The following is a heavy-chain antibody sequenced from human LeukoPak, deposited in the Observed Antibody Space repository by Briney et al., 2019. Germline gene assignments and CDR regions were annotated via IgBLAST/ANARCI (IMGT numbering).Heavy chain of an antibody. V-gene: IGHV3-21*01. Sequence: GGSLRLSCAASGFTFSSYAMSWVRQAPGKGLEWVSSISSSSSYIYYADSVKGRFTISRDNSKNTLYLQMNSLRAEDTAVYYCARPLLADDYYYYGMDVWGQGTTVTVSS. J-gene: IGHJ6*02. CDR1: GFTFSSYA. CDR3: ARPLLADDYYYYGMDV. D-gene: IGHD5-24*01. CDR2: ISSSSSYI.